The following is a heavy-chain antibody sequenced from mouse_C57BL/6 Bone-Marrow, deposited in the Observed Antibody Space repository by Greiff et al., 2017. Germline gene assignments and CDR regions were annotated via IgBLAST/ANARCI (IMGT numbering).Heavy chain of an antibody. Sequence: QVQLQQSGAELVRPGTSVKVSCKASGYAFTNYLIEWVKQRPGQGLEWIGVINPGSGGTNYNEKFKGKAKLTADKSSSTAYMPLSSLTSEDSAVYFCARSGDYVYAMDYWGQGTSVTVSS. CDR2: INPGSGGT. CDR3: ARSGDYVYAMDY. J-gene: IGHJ4*01. CDR1: GYAFTNYL. D-gene: IGHD2-4*01. V-gene: IGHV1-54*01.